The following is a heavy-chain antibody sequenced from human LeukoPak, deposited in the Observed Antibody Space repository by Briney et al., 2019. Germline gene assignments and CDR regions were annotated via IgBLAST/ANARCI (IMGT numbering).Heavy chain of an antibody. CDR2: INPNSGGT. CDR1: GYTFTGYY. V-gene: IGHV1-2*02. Sequence: VASVKVSCKASGYTFTGYYMHWVRQAPGQGLEWMGWINPNSGGTNYAQKFQGRVTMTRDTSISTAYMELSRLRSDDTAVYYCARVGRVYSSSWYNYWGQGTLVTVSS. J-gene: IGHJ4*02. CDR3: ARVGRVYSSSWYNY. D-gene: IGHD6-13*01.